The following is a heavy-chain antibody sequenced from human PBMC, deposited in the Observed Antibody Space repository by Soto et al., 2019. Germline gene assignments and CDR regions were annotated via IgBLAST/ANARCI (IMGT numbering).Heavy chain of an antibody. V-gene: IGHV1-69*01. Sequence: QVQLVQSGAEVKKPGSSVKVSCKASGGTFGSYAISWVRQAPGQGLEWMGGIIPIPGTANYAQKFQGRVTIAADESTSTAYMALSSLRSEVTAVYYCARSQGSSTSLEIYYYYYYGMDVWGQGTTVTVSS. CDR3: ARSQGSSTSLEIYYYYYYGMDV. D-gene: IGHD2-2*01. CDR2: IIPIPGTA. CDR1: GGTFGSYA. J-gene: IGHJ6*02.